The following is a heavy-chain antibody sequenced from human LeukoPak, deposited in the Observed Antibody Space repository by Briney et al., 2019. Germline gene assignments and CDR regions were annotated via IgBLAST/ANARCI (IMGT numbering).Heavy chain of an antibody. CDR1: GFTFSSYS. CDR3: ARRINGALDI. J-gene: IGHJ3*02. V-gene: IGHV3-23*05. Sequence: SGGSLRLSCAASGFTFSSYSMNWVRQAPGKGLEYLSTINTDGSNTWYADSVKGRFTTSRDNSKNTVFLHMNNLGHEDTATYYCARRINGALDIWGQGTMVSVSS. CDR2: INTDGSNT.